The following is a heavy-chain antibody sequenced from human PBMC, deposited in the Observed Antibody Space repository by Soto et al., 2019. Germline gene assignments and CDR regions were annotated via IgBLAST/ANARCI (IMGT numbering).Heavy chain of an antibody. V-gene: IGHV3-23*01. CDR1: GFTFSSYA. J-gene: IGHJ6*02. CDR3: AKALQRGFFYYGMDV. Sequence: GSLRLSCXASGFTFSSYAISWVRQAPGKGLEWVSAISGSGISTFYADSVKGRFTISRDNSNNTLYLQMNSLRADDTAVYYCAKALQRGFFYYGMDVWGQGTTVTVSS. D-gene: IGHD6-25*01. CDR2: ISGSGIST.